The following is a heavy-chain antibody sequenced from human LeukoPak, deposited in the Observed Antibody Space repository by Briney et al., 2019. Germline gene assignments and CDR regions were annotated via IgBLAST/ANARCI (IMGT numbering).Heavy chain of an antibody. CDR1: GFTFDDYA. CDR3: AKDRLDVVSTDFDY. D-gene: IGHD5/OR15-5a*01. V-gene: IGHV3-9*01. J-gene: IGHJ4*02. CDR2: ISWNSGSI. Sequence: SLRLSCAASGFTFDDYAMHWVRQAPGKGLEWVSGISWNSGSIGYADSVKGRFTISRDNAKNSLYLQMNSLRAEDTALYCCAKDRLDVVSTDFDYWGQGTLVTVSS.